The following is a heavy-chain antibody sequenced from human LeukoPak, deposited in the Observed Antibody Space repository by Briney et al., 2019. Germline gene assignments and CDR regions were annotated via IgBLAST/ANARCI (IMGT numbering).Heavy chain of an antibody. CDR2: MNPNSGNT. CDR3: ARVKAAAGPRALRDAFDI. V-gene: IGHV1-8*02. D-gene: IGHD6-13*01. CDR1: GYTFTSYG. J-gene: IGHJ3*02. Sequence: GASVKVSCKASGYTFTSYGISWVRQAPGQGLEWMGRMNPNSGNTGYAQKFQGRVTMTRNTSISTAYMELSSLRSEDTAVYYCARVKAAAGPRALRDAFDIWGQGTMVTVSS.